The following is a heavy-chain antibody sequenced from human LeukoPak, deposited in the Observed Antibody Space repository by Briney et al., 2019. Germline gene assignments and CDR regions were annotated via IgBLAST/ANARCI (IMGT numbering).Heavy chain of an antibody. J-gene: IGHJ4*02. Sequence: SVKVSCKASGGTFSSYAISWVRQAPGQGLEWMGGIILIFGTANYAQKFQGRVTITADESTSTAYMELSSLRSEDTAVYYCARAGVGVYCSSTSCYTGVDYWGQGTLVTVSS. CDR1: GGTFSSYA. CDR3: ARAGVGVYCSSTSCYTGVDY. D-gene: IGHD2-2*02. V-gene: IGHV1-69*13. CDR2: IILIFGTA.